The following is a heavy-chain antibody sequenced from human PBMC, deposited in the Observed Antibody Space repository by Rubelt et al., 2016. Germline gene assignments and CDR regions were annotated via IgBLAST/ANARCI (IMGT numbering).Heavy chain of an antibody. J-gene: IGHJ4*02. V-gene: IGHV3-7*01. CDR3: ARDREQQLILFDY. D-gene: IGHD6-13*01. Sequence: KQDGSEKYYVDSVKGRFTISRDNAKNSLYLQMNSLRAEDTAVYYCARDREQQLILFDYWGQGTLVTVSS. CDR2: KQDGSEK.